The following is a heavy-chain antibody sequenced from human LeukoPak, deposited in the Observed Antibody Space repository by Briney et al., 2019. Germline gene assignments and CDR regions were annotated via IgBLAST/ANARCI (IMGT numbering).Heavy chain of an antibody. Sequence: GGSLRLSCAASGFTFSIYAMSWIRQAPGKGLQWDSSITSSGDGTYYADSVKGRFTISRDNSENMLYLQMNSLRVEDTAVYFCAKDRPNYYGSNGHYYRRDGDYWGQGTLVTVSS. J-gene: IGHJ4*02. D-gene: IGHD3-22*01. CDR2: ITSSGDGT. V-gene: IGHV3-23*01. CDR3: AKDRPNYYGSNGHYYRRDGDY. CDR1: GFTFSIYA.